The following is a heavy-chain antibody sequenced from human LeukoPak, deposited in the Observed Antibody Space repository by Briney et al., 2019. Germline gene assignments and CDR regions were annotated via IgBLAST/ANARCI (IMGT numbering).Heavy chain of an antibody. CDR3: ARTPKRSEQLLPYFDY. D-gene: IGHD6-6*01. Sequence: GGSLRLSCAASGFTCSSYAMHWVRQAPGKGLEWVAVISYDGSNKYYADSVKGRFTISRDNSKNTLYLQMNSLRAEDTAVYYCARTPKRSEQLLPYFDYWGQGTLVTVSS. CDR2: ISYDGSNK. J-gene: IGHJ4*02. V-gene: IGHV3-30*01. CDR1: GFTCSSYA.